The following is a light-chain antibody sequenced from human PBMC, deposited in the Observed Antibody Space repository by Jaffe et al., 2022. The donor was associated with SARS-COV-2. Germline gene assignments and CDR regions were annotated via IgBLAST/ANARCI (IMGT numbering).Light chain of an antibody. V-gene: IGLV6-57*01. Sequence: NFMLTQPPSVSESPGKTVTISCTRSSGSIDSNYVQWYQQRPGSSPTTVIYDDNQKPSGVPDRFSGSIDSSSNSASLTISGLQTEDEADYYCQSYDVSNHWVFGGGTKLTVL. CDR1: SGSIDSNY. CDR3: QSYDVSNHWV. CDR2: DDN. J-gene: IGLJ3*02.